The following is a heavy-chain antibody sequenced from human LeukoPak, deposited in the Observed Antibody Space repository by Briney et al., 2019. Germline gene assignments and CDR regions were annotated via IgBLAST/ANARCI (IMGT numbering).Heavy chain of an antibody. D-gene: IGHD3/OR15-3a*01. CDR2: IRDSGGST. Sequence: GGSLRLSCAVSGITLSNYGMSWVRQPPGKGLEWVAGIRDSGGSTKYADSVKGRFTISRDNPKNTLFLQMNSLRAEDTTVYFCAKRGVVIRVVLVGFHKEAYYFESWGQGALVTVSS. J-gene: IGHJ4*02. CDR1: GITLSNYG. CDR3: AKRGVVIRVVLVGFHKEAYYFES. V-gene: IGHV3-23*01.